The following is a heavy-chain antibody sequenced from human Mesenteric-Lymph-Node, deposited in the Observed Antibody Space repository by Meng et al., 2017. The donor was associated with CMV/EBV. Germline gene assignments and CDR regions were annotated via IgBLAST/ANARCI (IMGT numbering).Heavy chain of an antibody. CDR2: IYSGGST. V-gene: IGHV3-66*01. D-gene: IGHD3-22*01. Sequence: GESLKISCVASGFSFSSYWMTWVRQAPGKGLEWVSVIYSGGSTYYADSVKGRFTISRDNSENTVYLQMNSLRAEDTAVYYCAGAYYYDSSGHDYWGQGTLVTVSS. CDR1: GFSFSSYW. CDR3: AGAYYYDSSGHDY. J-gene: IGHJ4*02.